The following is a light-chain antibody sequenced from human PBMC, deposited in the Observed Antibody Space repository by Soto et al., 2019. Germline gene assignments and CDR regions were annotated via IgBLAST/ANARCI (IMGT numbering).Light chain of an antibody. CDR1: QSVSSTY. CDR2: GAS. J-gene: IGKJ2*01. CDR3: QQDGSSPPYT. V-gene: IGKV3-20*01. Sequence: EIVLTQSPGTLSLSPGERATLSCRASQSVSSTYLAWYQQKPGQAPRLLIYGASSRAPGIPDRFSGSGSGTDFTLTISRLEPEDFAVYYCQQDGSSPPYTFGQGTKREIK.